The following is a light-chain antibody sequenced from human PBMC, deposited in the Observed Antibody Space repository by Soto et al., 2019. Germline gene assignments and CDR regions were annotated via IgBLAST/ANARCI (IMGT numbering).Light chain of an antibody. CDR3: QQYNTYPIT. CDR1: QSISTW. V-gene: IGKV1D-16*01. CDR2: ATS. J-gene: IGKJ5*01. Sequence: EIQLTQSPSSQSASLGERATLSCRASQSISTWLAWYQQKPGKAPKSLIYATSNLQSGVPSRFSGRGFGTEFTLTISSLQPEDFATYYCQQYNTYPITFGQGTRLEIK.